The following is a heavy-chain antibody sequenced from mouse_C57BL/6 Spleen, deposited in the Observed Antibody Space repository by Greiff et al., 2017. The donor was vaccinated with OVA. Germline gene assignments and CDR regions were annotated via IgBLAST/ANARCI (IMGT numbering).Heavy chain of an antibody. J-gene: IGHJ2*01. CDR2: ISDGGSYT. CDR3: AREGLGVARYYDY. V-gene: IGHV5-4*01. CDR1: GFTFSSYA. D-gene: IGHD4-1*01. Sequence: EVKVVESGGGLVKPGGSLQLSCAASGFTFSSYAMSWVRQTPEKRLEWVATISDGGSYTYYPDNVKGRFTISRDNAKNNLYLQMSHLKTEDTAMYYCAREGLGVARYYDYWGQGTTLTVSS.